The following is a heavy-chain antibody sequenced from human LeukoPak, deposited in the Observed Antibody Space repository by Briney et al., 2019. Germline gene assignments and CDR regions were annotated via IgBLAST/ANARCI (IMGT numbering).Heavy chain of an antibody. CDR3: ARAGNSYGCDY. Sequence: SETLSLTCTVSGYSITSAYYWGWIRQPPGKGLEWIGEINHSGSTNYNPSLKSRVTISVDTSKNQFSLKLSSVTAADTAVYYCARAGNSYGCDYWGQGTLVTVSS. J-gene: IGHJ4*02. CDR1: GYSITSAYY. CDR2: INHSGST. V-gene: IGHV4-38-2*02. D-gene: IGHD5-18*01.